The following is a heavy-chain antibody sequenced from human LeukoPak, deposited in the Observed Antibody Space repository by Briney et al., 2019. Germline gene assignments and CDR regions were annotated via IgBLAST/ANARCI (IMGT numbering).Heavy chain of an antibody. J-gene: IGHJ6*03. CDR1: GGSFSGYY. D-gene: IGHD1-14*01. V-gene: IGHV4-34*01. Sequence: SETLSLTCAVYGGSFSGYYWSWIRQPPGKGLEWIGEINHSGSTNYNPSLKSRVTISVDTSKSKFSLKLSSVTAADTAVYYCARGDHLYDCYYYMDVWGKGTTVTVSS. CDR3: ARGDHLYDCYYYMDV. CDR2: INHSGST.